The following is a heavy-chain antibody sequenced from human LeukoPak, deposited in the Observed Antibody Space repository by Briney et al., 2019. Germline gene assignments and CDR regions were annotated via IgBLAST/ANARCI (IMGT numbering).Heavy chain of an antibody. V-gene: IGHV3-49*03. D-gene: IGHD6-19*01. CDR1: GFTFGDYA. J-gene: IGHJ4*02. CDR2: IRSKAYGGTT. CDR3: ASRIGRQWLPYFDY. Sequence: SLRLSCTASGFTFGDYAMSWFRQAPGKGLEWVGFIRSKAYGGTTEYAASVKGRFTISRDDSKSIAYLQINSLRTEDTAVYHCASRIGRQWLPYFDYWGQGTLVTVSS.